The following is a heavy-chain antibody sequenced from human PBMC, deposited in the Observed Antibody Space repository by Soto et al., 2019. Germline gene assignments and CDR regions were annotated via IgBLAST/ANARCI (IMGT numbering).Heavy chain of an antibody. Sequence: SETLSLTCTVSGGSISSYYWSWIRQPAGKGLEWIGRIYTSGSTNYNPSLKSRVTMSVDTSKNQFSLKLSSVTAADTAVYCCARGGGSSWYDLYDYWGQGTLVTVSS. CDR1: GGSISSYY. V-gene: IGHV4-4*07. CDR3: ARGGGSSWYDLYDY. J-gene: IGHJ4*02. D-gene: IGHD6-13*01. CDR2: IYTSGST.